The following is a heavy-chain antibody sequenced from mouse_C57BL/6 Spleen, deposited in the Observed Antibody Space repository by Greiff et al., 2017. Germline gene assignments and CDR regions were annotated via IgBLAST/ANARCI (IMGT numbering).Heavy chain of an antibody. V-gene: IGHV5-4*01. CDR2: ISDCGSYT. Sequence: EVQRVESGGGLVKPGGSLKLSCAASGFTFSSYAMSWVRQTPENRLEWVATISDCGSYTYYPDHVKGPFTFTRDNSQNNQYLQMSHVKSEDTAMYYWARERVTGDLDVWGTGTTVTVSS. J-gene: IGHJ1*03. CDR3: ARERVTGDLDV. CDR1: GFTFSSYA.